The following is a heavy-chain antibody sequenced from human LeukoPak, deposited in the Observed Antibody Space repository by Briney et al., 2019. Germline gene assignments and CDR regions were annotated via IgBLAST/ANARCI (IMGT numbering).Heavy chain of an antibody. CDR2: IYYSGST. D-gene: IGHD3/OR15-3a*01. CDR3: ARADLKLDTPTDYYYYGMDV. V-gene: IGHV4-59*01. CDR1: GGSISSYY. Sequence: PSETLSLTCTVSGGSISSYYWSWIRQPPGKGLEWIGYIYYSGSTNYNPSLKSRDTISVDTSKNQFSLKLSSVTAADTAVYYCARADLKLDTPTDYYYYGMDVWGKGTTVTVSS. J-gene: IGHJ6*04.